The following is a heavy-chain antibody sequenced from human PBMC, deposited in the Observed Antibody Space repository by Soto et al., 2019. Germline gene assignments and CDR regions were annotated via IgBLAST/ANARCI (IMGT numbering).Heavy chain of an antibody. J-gene: IGHJ4*02. CDR1: GFTFSTYA. Sequence: HPGGSLRLSCAASGFTFSTYAMSWVRQAPGKGLEWVSTISGSGGSTYYADSVKGRFTISRDNSKNTLYLQMNSLRAEDMAVYYCAKNPRYFDWLDYWGQGTLVTVSS. CDR2: ISGSGGST. V-gene: IGHV3-23*01. CDR3: AKNPRYFDWLDY. D-gene: IGHD3-9*01.